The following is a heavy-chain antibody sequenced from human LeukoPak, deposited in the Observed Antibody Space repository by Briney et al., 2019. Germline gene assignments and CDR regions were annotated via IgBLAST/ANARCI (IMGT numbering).Heavy chain of an antibody. V-gene: IGHV1-18*01. Sequence: ASVKVSCKASGYTFTSYGISWVRQAPGQGLEWMGWISAYNGNTNYAQKLQGRVTMTTDISTSTAYMELRSLRSDDTAVYYCARDSGSYYDSSGYYHTNFDYWGQGTLVTVSS. CDR2: ISAYNGNT. D-gene: IGHD3-22*01. J-gene: IGHJ4*02. CDR3: ARDSGSYYDSSGYYHTNFDY. CDR1: GYTFTSYG.